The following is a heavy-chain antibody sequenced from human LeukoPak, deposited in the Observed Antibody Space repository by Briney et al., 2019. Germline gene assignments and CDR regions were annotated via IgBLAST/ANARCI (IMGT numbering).Heavy chain of an antibody. Sequence: SETLSLTCTVSGGSISSSSYYWGWIRQPPGKGLEWIGSIYYSGSTYYNPSLKSRVTISVDTSKNQFSLKLSSVTAADTAVYYCARPRSYLYYFDYWGQGTLVTVSS. CDR2: IYYSGST. CDR3: ARPRSYLYYFDY. J-gene: IGHJ4*02. D-gene: IGHD1-26*01. V-gene: IGHV4-39*01. CDR1: GGSISSSSYY.